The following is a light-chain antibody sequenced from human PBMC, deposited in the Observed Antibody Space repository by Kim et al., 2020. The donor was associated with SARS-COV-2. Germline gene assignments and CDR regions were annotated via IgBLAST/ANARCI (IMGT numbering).Light chain of an antibody. CDR1: QSLVYSDGNND. CDR3: MQGTHWPFT. Sequence: PDFFSCMSSQSLVYSDGNNDLNWFHQRPGQSPMRLNYKVSNRNSGVPDRFSGSGSGTDFKLQISRVEAEEVGVYYCMQGTHWPFTFGPGTKVDIK. CDR2: KVS. J-gene: IGKJ3*01. V-gene: IGKV2-30*01.